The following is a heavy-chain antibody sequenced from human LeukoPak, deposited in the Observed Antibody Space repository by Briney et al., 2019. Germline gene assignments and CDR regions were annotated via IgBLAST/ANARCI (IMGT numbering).Heavy chain of an antibody. J-gene: IGHJ3*02. CDR3: ARDRPETYYYDSSGVDAFDI. CDR1: GYTFTSYG. V-gene: IGHV1-18*01. D-gene: IGHD3-22*01. Sequence: GASVKVSCKASGYTFTSYGISWVRQAPGQGLEWMGWISAYNGNTNYAQKLQGRVTMTTDTSTSTAYMELRSLRSDDTAVYYCARDRPETYYYDSSGVDAFDIWGQGTMVTVSS. CDR2: ISAYNGNT.